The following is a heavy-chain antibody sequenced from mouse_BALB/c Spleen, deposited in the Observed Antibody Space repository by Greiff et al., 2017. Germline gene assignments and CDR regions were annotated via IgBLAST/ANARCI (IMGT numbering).Heavy chain of an antibody. Sequence: VQLQQSGAELAKPGASVKMSCKASGYTFTSYWMHWVKQRPGQGLEWIGYINPSTGYTEYNQKFKDKATLTADKSSSTAYMQLSSLTSEDSAVYYCARGVVRSPIYAMDYWGQGTSVTVSS. J-gene: IGHJ4*01. CDR2: INPSTGYT. CDR3: ARGVVRSPIYAMDY. D-gene: IGHD1-1*01. V-gene: IGHV1-7*01. CDR1: GYTFTSYW.